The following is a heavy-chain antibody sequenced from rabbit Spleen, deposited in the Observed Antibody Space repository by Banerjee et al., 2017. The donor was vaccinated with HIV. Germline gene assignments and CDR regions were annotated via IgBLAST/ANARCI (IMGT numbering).Heavy chain of an antibody. Sequence: QSLEESGGDLVKPEGSLTLTCTASGFSFSSSYYMCWVRQAPGKGLEWIACIDADSGVTTYYASWAKGRVPISKTSSPTVTLQMSRLTAVDTATYFCARDTGSSFSSYGMDLWGRGTLVTVS. D-gene: IGHD8-1*01. CDR1: GFSFSSSYY. CDR2: IDADSGVTT. J-gene: IGHJ6*01. V-gene: IGHV1S40*01. CDR3: ARDTGSSFSSYGMDL.